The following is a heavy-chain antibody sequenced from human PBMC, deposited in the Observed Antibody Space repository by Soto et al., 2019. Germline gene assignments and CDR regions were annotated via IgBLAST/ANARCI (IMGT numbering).Heavy chain of an antibody. CDR2: ISGSGNYT. CDR3: AREGINNYNEYYFDS. D-gene: IGHD4-4*01. V-gene: IGHV3-21*01. J-gene: IGHJ4*02. Sequence: GGSLRLSCAASGFTFSSYSMNWVRQAPGKWLEWVSSISGSGNYTHYADFLRGRFTISRDNAKTSLYLQMNSLRAEDTAVYYCAREGINNYNEYYFDSWGQGXVVTVYS. CDR1: GFTFSSYS.